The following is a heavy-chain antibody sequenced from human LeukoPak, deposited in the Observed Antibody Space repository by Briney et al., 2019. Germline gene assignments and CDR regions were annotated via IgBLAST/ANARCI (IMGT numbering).Heavy chain of an antibody. Sequence: PSETLSLTCTVSGGSISSGDYYWTWIRQPPGKGLEWIGYIYYSGSTYCNPSLKSRLIISVDTSKNQFSLKLSSVTAADTAVYYCARGHGSSWYGDWGQGTLVTVSS. V-gene: IGHV4-30-4*01. J-gene: IGHJ4*02. D-gene: IGHD6-13*01. CDR2: IYYSGST. CDR1: GGSISSGDYY. CDR3: ARGHGSSWYGD.